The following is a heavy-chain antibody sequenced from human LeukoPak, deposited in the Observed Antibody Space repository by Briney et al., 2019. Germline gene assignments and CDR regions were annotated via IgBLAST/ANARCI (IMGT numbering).Heavy chain of an antibody. Sequence: GGSLRLSCAASGFIFSSYAMTWVRQAPGKGLEWVSAISGSGGSTYYADSVKGRFTISRDTSKSTLYLQMNSLRAEDTAVYYCAKRSGDSYYLDSWGQGTLVTVSS. CDR3: AKRSGDSYYLDS. CDR2: ISGSGGST. V-gene: IGHV3-23*01. CDR1: GFIFSSYA. J-gene: IGHJ4*02. D-gene: IGHD2-15*01.